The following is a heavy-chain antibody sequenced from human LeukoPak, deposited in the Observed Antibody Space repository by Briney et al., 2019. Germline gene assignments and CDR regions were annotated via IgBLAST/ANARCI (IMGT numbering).Heavy chain of an antibody. J-gene: IGHJ6*02. V-gene: IGHV6-1*01. CDR1: GDSVSSNSAA. CDR3: ARIGYCSGGSCRGDYYYYGMDV. Sequence: SQTLSLTCAISGDSVSSNSAAWNWIRQSPSRGLEWLGRTYYRSKWYNDYAVSVKSRITINPDTSRNQFSLQLNSVTPEDTAVYYCARIGYCSGGSCRGDYYYYGMDVWGQGTTVTVSS. CDR2: TYYRSKWYN. D-gene: IGHD2-15*01.